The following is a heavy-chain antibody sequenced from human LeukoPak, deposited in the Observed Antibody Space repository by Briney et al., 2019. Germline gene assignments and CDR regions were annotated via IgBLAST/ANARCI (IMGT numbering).Heavy chain of an antibody. CDR2: IYYSGST. Sequence: PSETLSLTCTVSGGSISSSRYYWGWIRQPPGKGLEWIGTIYYSGSTYYNPSLKSRLTISVDTSKNQFSLRLSSVTAADTAVYYCARGPTTVTRAFDYWGQGTLVTVSS. CDR1: GGSISSSRYY. J-gene: IGHJ4*02. V-gene: IGHV4-39*01. CDR3: ARGPTTVTRAFDY. D-gene: IGHD4-17*01.